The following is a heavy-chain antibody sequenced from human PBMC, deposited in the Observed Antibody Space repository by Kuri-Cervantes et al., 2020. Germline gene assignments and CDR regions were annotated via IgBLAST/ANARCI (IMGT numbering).Heavy chain of an antibody. CDR2: INHSGST. Sequence: GSLRLSCAVYGGSFSGYYWSWIRQPPGKGLEWIGEINHSGSTNYNPSLKSRVTMSVDTSENQFSLKLSSVTAADTAVYYCATLAVDSFGSGSYSYYFGYWGQGTLVTVSS. V-gene: IGHV4-34*01. J-gene: IGHJ4*02. D-gene: IGHD3-10*01. CDR3: ATLAVDSFGSGSYSYYFGY. CDR1: GGSFSGYY.